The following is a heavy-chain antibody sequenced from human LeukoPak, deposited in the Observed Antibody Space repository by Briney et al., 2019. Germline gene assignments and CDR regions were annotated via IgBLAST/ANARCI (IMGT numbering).Heavy chain of an antibody. Sequence: GSLRLSCAASGFTFSSYAMSWVRQPPGKGLEWIGSIYYSGSTYYNPSLKSRVTISVDTSKNQFSLKLSSVTAADTAVYYCAKQGLFEGLISDYWGQGTLVTVSS. V-gene: IGHV4-39*01. CDR2: IYYSGST. D-gene: IGHD3-9*01. J-gene: IGHJ4*01. CDR3: AKQGLFEGLISDY. CDR1: GFTFSSYA.